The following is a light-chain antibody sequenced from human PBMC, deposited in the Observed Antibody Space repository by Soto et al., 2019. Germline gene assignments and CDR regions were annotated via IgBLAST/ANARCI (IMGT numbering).Light chain of an antibody. CDR2: DIS. Sequence: EIVVTESTAALSVCRGKRATSSGGASQSVGNKVAWYQHKPGQTPRLIIYDISTRAAGVPARFSGSGYGTDFTLTISSLEPEDSAVYYCQQRHMWPITFGQGTRLEIK. V-gene: IGKV3-11*01. CDR3: QQRHMWPIT. CDR1: QSVGNK. J-gene: IGKJ5*01.